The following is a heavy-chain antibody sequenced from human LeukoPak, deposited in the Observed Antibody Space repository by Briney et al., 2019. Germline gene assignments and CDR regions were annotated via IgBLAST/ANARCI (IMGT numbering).Heavy chain of an antibody. CDR2: IIPIFGTA. Sequence: GASVKVSCKASGGTFSSYAISWVRQAPGQGLEWMGGIIPIFGTANYAQKFQGSVTITADESTSTAYMELSSLRPEDTAVYYCARGLGPIAMFDPWGQGTLVTVSS. V-gene: IGHV1-69*13. CDR3: ARGLGPIAMFDP. J-gene: IGHJ5*02. CDR1: GGTFSSYA. D-gene: IGHD6-6*01.